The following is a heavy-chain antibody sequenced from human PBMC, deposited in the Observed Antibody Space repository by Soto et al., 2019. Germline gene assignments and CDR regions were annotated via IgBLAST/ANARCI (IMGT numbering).Heavy chain of an antibody. CDR1: GYTLTELS. D-gene: IGHD6-13*01. J-gene: IGHJ6*02. V-gene: IGHV1-24*01. Sequence: ASVKVSCKVSGYTLTELSMHWVRQAPGKGLEWMGGFDPEDGETIYAQKLQGRVTMTEDTSTDTAYMELSSLRSEDTAVYYCATDIAAAGANPYYYYYGMDVWGQGTTVTVSS. CDR3: ATDIAAAGANPYYYYYGMDV. CDR2: FDPEDGET.